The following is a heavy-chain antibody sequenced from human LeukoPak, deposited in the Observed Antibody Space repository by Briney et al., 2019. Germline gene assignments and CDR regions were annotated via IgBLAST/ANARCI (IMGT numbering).Heavy chain of an antibody. Sequence: SETLSLTCTVSGGSISSGGYYWSWIRQHPGKGLEWIGYIYYSGSTYYSPSLKSRVTISVDTSKNQFSLKLSSVTAADTAVYYCARGFDFWSGYWVSGRYYYGMDVWGQGTTVTVSS. J-gene: IGHJ6*02. V-gene: IGHV4-31*03. CDR1: GGSISSGGYY. D-gene: IGHD3-3*01. CDR2: IYYSGST. CDR3: ARGFDFWSGYWVSGRYYYGMDV.